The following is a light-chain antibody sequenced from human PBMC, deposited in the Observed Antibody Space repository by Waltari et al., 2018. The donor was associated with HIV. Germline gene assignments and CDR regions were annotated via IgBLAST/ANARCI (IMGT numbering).Light chain of an antibody. Sequence: DIVLTQSPESLTVSLGEGASISCKSSQTLFYSPDHKNHLAWYQQKAGQSPKLLFSWASVRQPGVPDRFSGSGSGTKFTLTIASLQAEDVATYYCQQSYSTPLTFGPGTTVHI. CDR3: QQSYSTPLT. V-gene: IGKV4-1*01. CDR1: QTLFYSPDHKNH. J-gene: IGKJ3*01. CDR2: WAS.